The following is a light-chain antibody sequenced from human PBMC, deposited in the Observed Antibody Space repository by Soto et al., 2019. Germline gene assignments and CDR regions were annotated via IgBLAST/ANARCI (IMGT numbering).Light chain of an antibody. V-gene: IGLV1-47*01. CDR1: SSNIGSNY. CDR3: AAWDDSLSGPRVV. J-gene: IGLJ2*01. CDR2: RNN. Sequence: QSVLTQPPSASGTPGQRVTISCSGSSSNIGSNYVYWHQQLPGTAPKLLIYRNNQRPSGVPDRFSGSKSGTSASLAISGLRSEDEADYYCAAWDDSLSGPRVVFGGGTQLTVL.